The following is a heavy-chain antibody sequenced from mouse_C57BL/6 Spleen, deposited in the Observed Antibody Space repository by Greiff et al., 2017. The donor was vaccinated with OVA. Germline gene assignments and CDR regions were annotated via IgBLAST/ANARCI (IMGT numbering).Heavy chain of an antibody. V-gene: IGHV1-55*01. CDR3: ARDHYGTKSPYAMDY. Sequence: VQLQQPGAELVKPGASVQMSCKASGYTFTSYWITWVKQRPGQGLEWIGDIYPGSGSTNYNEKFKSKATLTVDTSSSTAYMQLSSLTSEDSAVYYCARDHYGTKSPYAMDYWGQGTSVTVSS. CDR2: IYPGSGST. J-gene: IGHJ4*01. D-gene: IGHD1-1*01. CDR1: GYTFTSYW.